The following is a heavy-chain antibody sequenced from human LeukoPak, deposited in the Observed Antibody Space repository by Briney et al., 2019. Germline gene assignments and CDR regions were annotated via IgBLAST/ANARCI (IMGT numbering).Heavy chain of an antibody. CDR1: GYTLTSYG. Sequence: ASVKVSCEASGYTLTSYGINRMRQAPGQGLEWMGWINPNSGGTNYAQKFQGRVIMTRDTSISTAYMELSRLRSDDTAVYYCAREGCSSTSCAPFDYWGQGTLVTVSS. CDR3: AREGCSSTSCAPFDY. D-gene: IGHD2-2*01. J-gene: IGHJ4*02. CDR2: INPNSGGT. V-gene: IGHV1-2*02.